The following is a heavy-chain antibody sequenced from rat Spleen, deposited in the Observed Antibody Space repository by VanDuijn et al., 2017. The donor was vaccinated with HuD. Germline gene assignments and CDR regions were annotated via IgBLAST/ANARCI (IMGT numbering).Heavy chain of an antibody. J-gene: IGHJ2*01. CDR3: ARPDYSRFDY. D-gene: IGHD1-2*01. CDR2: ISNGGGNT. Sequence: EVQLVESDGGLVQPGRSLKLSCAPSGFTFSDYYMAWVRQAPTKGLEWVASISNGGGNTYYRDSVKGRFTISRDNAKSTLYLQMDSLRSEDTATYYCARPDYSRFDYWGQGVMVTVSS. CDR1: GFTFSDYY. V-gene: IGHV5-25*01.